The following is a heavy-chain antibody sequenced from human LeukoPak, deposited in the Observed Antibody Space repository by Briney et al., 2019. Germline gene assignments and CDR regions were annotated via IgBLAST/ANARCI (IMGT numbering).Heavy chain of an antibody. Sequence: GGSLRLSCAASGFTFSSYGMHWVRQAPGKGLEWVAVISYDGSNKYYADSVKGRFTISRDNSKNTLYLQMNRLRAEDTAVYYCAKAYYDFWSGLELWGQGTMVTVSS. V-gene: IGHV3-30*18. CDR3: AKAYYDFWSGLEL. J-gene: IGHJ3*01. CDR1: GFTFSSYG. D-gene: IGHD3-3*01. CDR2: ISYDGSNK.